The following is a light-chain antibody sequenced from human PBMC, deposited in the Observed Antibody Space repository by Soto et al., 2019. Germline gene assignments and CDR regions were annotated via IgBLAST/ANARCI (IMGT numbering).Light chain of an antibody. CDR3: QHDNSYSEA. J-gene: IGKJ1*01. CDR1: QTISSW. V-gene: IGKV1-5*03. CDR2: KAS. Sequence: DIQMTQSPSTLSGSVGDRVTSTCRASQTISSWLAWYQQKPGKAPKLLIYKASTLKSGVPSRFSGSGSGTEFTLTISSLQPDDFATYYCQHDNSYSEAFGQGTNVDVK.